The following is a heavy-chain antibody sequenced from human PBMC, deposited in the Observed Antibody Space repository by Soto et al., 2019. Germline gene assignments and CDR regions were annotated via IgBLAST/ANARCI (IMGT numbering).Heavy chain of an antibody. CDR1: GDSVTISDYY. V-gene: IGHV4-39*01. J-gene: IGHJ4*02. CDR3: AAHDSGGYYAEY. Sequence: QLQLQESGPGLVKPSETLSLTCTVSGDSVTISDYYWGWIRQPPGKGLEWIGSIHYSGSTYYNPSLKSRVTISGDTSKTQFCLKLTSVTAADAAVYYCAAHDSGGYYAEYWGQGTLVTVSA. D-gene: IGHD3-22*01. CDR2: IHYSGST.